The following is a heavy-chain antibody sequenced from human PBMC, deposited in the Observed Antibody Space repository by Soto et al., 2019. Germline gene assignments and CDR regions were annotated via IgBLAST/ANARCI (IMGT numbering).Heavy chain of an antibody. V-gene: IGHV3-21*01. CDR1: GFNFSSYS. Sequence: EVQVVESGGGLVKPGGSLRLSCAASGFNFSSYSLNWFRQAPGKGLEWVSPISGTSTDIYYTDLVKGRFTISRDNVKNSLYLQMNSLRAEDTAVYYCARESDPAKAFDIWGQGTMVTVSS. CDR3: ARESDPAKAFDI. J-gene: IGHJ3*02. CDR2: ISGTSTDI.